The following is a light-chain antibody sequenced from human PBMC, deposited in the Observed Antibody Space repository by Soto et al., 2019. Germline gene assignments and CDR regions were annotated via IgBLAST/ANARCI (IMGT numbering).Light chain of an antibody. J-gene: IGKJ3*01. V-gene: IGKV3-20*01. CDR3: QQGYT. CDR2: GAS. CDR1: QSLAGRY. Sequence: EIGWTRSPGTLSFSPGERATLSCRASQSLAGRYLAWYQQIPDQAPRHLIYGASSRATDITARFSGSGSGTDVTRTITRLEPEDYAVYFCQQGYTFGPGTKVDIK.